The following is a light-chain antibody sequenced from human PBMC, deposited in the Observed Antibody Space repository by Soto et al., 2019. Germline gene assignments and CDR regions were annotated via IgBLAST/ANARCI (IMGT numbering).Light chain of an antibody. CDR2: KAS. V-gene: IGKV1-5*03. CDR1: QSISIW. Sequence: DIQMTQSPSILSASVGDRVTMTCRASQSISIWLAWYQQKPGKAPNLLIHKASHLESGVPSRFSGSGSGTEFTLTISSLQPGDFATYYCQQRNDYPLAYGGGTKVDNK. CDR3: QQRNDYPLA. J-gene: IGKJ4*01.